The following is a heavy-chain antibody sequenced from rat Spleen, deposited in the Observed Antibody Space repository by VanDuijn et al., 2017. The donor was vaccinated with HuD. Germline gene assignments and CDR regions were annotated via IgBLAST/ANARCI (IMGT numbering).Heavy chain of an antibody. Sequence: EVQLVESGGDLVQPGRSLKLSCAASGFTFSNYDMAWVRQDSTKGLEWVATISYDGSSTYYRDSVKGRFTISRDNAKSTLYLQMDSLRSEDTATYYCARHYYYSGDHFDYWGQGVMVTVSS. J-gene: IGHJ2*01. CDR1: GFTFSNYD. V-gene: IGHV5-29*01. CDR2: ISYDGSST. CDR3: ARHYYYSGDHFDY. D-gene: IGHD1-1*01.